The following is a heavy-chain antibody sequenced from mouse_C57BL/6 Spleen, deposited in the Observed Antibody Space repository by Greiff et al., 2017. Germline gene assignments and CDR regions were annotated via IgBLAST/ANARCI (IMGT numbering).Heavy chain of an antibody. D-gene: IGHD2-3*01. V-gene: IGHV1-54*01. CDR1: GYAFTNYL. CDR2: INPGSGGT. J-gene: IGHJ3*01. CDR3: AREGTYDGYYGFAY. Sequence: QVQLQQSGAELVRPGTSVKVSCKASGYAFTNYLIEWVKQRPGQGLEWIGVINPGSGGTNYNEKFKGKATLTADKSSSTAYMQLSSLTSEDSAVYFCAREGTYDGYYGFAYWGQGTLVTVSA.